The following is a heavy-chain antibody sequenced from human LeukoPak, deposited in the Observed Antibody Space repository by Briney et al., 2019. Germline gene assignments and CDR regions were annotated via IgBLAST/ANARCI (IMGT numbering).Heavy chain of an antibody. CDR1: GGSISSYY. J-gene: IGHJ3*02. V-gene: IGHV4-59*01. D-gene: IGHD1-26*01. CDR3: VRDWEGFNFDI. CDR2: VYNSGST. Sequence: SETLSLTCTVSGGSISSYYWSWVRQPPGEGLEWIAYVYNSGSTNYNPSLKSRVTISVDRSKNQFSLKMNSVTAADTAVYYCVRDWEGFNFDIWGQGTMVTVSS.